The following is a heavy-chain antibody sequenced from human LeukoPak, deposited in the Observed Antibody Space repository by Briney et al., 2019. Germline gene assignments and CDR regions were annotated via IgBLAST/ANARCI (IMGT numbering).Heavy chain of an antibody. J-gene: IGHJ4*02. D-gene: IGHD3-3*01. CDR2: ICYSGST. Sequence: SETLSLTCTVSGGSISSGGYYWSWIRQHPGKGLEWIGYICYSGSTYYNPSLKSRVTISVDTSKNQFSLKLSSVTAADTAVYYCASVFWSGYYNWYDYWGQGTLVTVSS. CDR3: ASVFWSGYYNWYDY. V-gene: IGHV4-31*03. CDR1: GGSISSGGYY.